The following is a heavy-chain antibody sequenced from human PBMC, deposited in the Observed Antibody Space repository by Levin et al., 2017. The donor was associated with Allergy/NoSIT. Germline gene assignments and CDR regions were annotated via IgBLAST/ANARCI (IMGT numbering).Heavy chain of an antibody. D-gene: IGHD7-27*01. V-gene: IGHV3-23*01. CDR3: AMFTENWGAGAFHY. CDR1: GFIFSSCA. CDR2: ISGSAGST. J-gene: IGHJ4*02. Sequence: GESLKISCAASGFIFSSCAMNWVRQAPGKGLEWVSAISGSAGSTYHADSVKGRFTISRDNSKNTLYLQMNSLRVEDTAVYYCAMFTENWGAGAFHYWGQGTLVTVSS.